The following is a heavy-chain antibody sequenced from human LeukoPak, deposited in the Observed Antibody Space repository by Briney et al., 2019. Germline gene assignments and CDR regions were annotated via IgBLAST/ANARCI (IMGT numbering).Heavy chain of an antibody. CDR3: ASYYGDNYYYYGMDV. CDR2: IRGDESRK. CDR1: GFSFSNYW. D-gene: IGHD4-17*01. V-gene: IGHV3-7*03. Sequence: GGSLRLSCAASGFSFSNYWMTWLRQAPGKGLEWVANIRGDESRKYYLDSVTGRFTISRDNAKNSLYLQMNSLRAEDTAVYYCASYYGDNYYYYGMDVWGQGTTVTVSS. J-gene: IGHJ6*02.